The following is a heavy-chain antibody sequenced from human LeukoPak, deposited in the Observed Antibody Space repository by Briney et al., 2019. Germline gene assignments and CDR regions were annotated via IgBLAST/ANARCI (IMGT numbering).Heavy chain of an antibody. J-gene: IGHJ4*02. CDR3: ASLLTLTTGY. CDR2: ISYDGSNK. CDR1: GFTFSSYA. V-gene: IGHV3-30*04. D-gene: IGHD4-17*01. Sequence: PGRSLRLSCAASGFTFSSYAMHWVRQAPGKGLEWVAVISYDGSNKYYADSVKGRFTISRDNSKNTLYLQMNSLRAEDTAVYYCASLLTLTTGYWGQGTLVTVSS.